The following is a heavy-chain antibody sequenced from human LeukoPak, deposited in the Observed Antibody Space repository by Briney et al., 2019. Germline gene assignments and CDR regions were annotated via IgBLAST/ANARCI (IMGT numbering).Heavy chain of an antibody. CDR2: IYHSGST. D-gene: IGHD3-22*01. CDR1: GGSISSSNW. CDR3: ARGVLWFHYYDSSGYNAFDY. J-gene: IGHJ4*02. Sequence: PSETLSLTCAVSGGSISSSNWWSWVRQPPGKGLEWIGEIYHSGSTNYNPSLKSRVTISVDKSKNQLSLKLSSVTAADTAVYYCARGVLWFHYYDSSGYNAFDYWGQGTLVTVSS. V-gene: IGHV4-4*02.